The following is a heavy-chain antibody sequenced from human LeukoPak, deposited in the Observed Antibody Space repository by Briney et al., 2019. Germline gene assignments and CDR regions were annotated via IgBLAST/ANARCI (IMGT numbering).Heavy chain of an antibody. Sequence: GGSLRLSCAASGFTFSSYAMSWVRQAPGKGLEWVSTISGSGGSTYYADSVKGRFTISSDNSKNTLYLQMNSLRAEDTAVYYCAKSIAVADPYYYGMDVWGQGTTVTVSS. J-gene: IGHJ6*02. CDR3: AKSIAVADPYYYGMDV. V-gene: IGHV3-23*01. D-gene: IGHD6-19*01. CDR1: GFTFSSYA. CDR2: ISGSGGST.